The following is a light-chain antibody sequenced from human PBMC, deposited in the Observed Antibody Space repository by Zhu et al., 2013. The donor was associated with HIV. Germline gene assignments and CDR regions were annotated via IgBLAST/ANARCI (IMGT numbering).Light chain of an antibody. CDR2: GAS. J-gene: IGKJ4*01. CDR1: QSLSSSF. V-gene: IGKV3-20*01. Sequence: EIVLMQSPGSLSLSPGERATLSCRASQSLSSSFLAWYQQKPGQAPRLLMYGASTRGTGIPDRFSGSGSGTDFSLSISRLEPEDFAVYYCHQYGSSPLTFGGGTTVGIK. CDR3: HQYGSSPLT.